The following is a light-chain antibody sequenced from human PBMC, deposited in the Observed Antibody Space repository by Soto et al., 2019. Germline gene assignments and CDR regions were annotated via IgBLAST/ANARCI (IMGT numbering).Light chain of an antibody. CDR2: DNN. CDR3: GTWDSSLSAGV. Sequence: QSVLTQPPSVSAAPGQTVTISGSGSSSNIENNYVSWYQQLPGTAPKLLIYDNNKRPSGIPDRFSGSKSGTSATLGITGLQTGDEADYYCGTWDSSLSAGVFGGGTKLTLL. V-gene: IGLV1-51*01. CDR1: SSNIENNY. J-gene: IGLJ2*01.